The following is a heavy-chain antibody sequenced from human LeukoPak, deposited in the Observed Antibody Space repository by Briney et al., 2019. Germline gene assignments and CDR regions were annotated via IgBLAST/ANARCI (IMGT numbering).Heavy chain of an antibody. CDR1: GYSISSGYY. D-gene: IGHD3-16*02. CDR2: IYHSGST. J-gene: IGHJ4*02. CDR3: ARGVHTYVWGSYLPDY. V-gene: IGHV4-38-2*02. Sequence: PSETLSLTCTVSGYSISSGYYWGWIRQPPGKGLEWIGSIYHSGSTYYNPSLKSRVTISVDTSKNQFSLKLSSVTAADTAVYYCARGVHTYVWGSYLPDYWGQGTPVTVSS.